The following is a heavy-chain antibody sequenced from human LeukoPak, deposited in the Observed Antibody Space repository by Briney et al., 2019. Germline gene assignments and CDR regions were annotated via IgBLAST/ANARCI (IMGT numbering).Heavy chain of an antibody. CDR1: GFTFTSYS. V-gene: IGHV3-48*01. J-gene: IGHJ3*02. CDR3: ARESGEAFDI. D-gene: IGHD3-10*01. CDR2: ISSSSSTI. Sequence: GGSLRLSCAASGFTFTSYSMNWVRQAPGKGLEWVSYISSSSSTISYADSVKGRFTISRDSARNSLYLQMNSLRADDTVIDGGARESGEAFDIGGQGTMVTVSS.